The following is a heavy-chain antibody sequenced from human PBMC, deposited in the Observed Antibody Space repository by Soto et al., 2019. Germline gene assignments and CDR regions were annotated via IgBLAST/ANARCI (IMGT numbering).Heavy chain of an antibody. Sequence: EVQLVESGGGLVQPGGSLRLSCAASGFTFSSYDMHWVRQATGKGLEWVSAIGTAGDTYYPGSVKGRFTISRENVKNSLYLQMNSLRAEDTAVYYCARDKGTAARPIYGMDVWGQGTTVTVSS. CDR1: GFTFSSYD. V-gene: IGHV3-13*01. CDR2: IGTAGDT. J-gene: IGHJ6*02. CDR3: ARDKGTAARPIYGMDV. D-gene: IGHD6-6*01.